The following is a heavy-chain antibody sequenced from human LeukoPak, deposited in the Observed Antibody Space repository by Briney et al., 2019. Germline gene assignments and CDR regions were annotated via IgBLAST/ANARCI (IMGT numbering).Heavy chain of an antibody. CDR1: GYTFIGNY. D-gene: IGHD3-22*01. J-gene: IGHJ4*02. Sequence: ASVKVSCKASGYTFIGNYIHWVRQAPGQGLEWMGWINPNSGGTNYAQKFQGRVTMTRDTSISTAYMELSRLTSDDTAFYYCARVKNYYDSSGYLYYFDYWGQGTLVTVSS. V-gene: IGHV1-2*02. CDR2: INPNSGGT. CDR3: ARVKNYYDSSGYLYYFDY.